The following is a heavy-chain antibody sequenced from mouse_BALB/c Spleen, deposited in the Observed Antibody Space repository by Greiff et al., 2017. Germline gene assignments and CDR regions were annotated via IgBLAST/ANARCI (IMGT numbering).Heavy chain of an antibody. CDR2: IDPANGNT. V-gene: IGHV14-3*02. D-gene: IGHD2-3*01. Sequence: EVQLVESGAELVKPGASVKLSCTASGFNIKDTYMHWVKQRPEQGLEWIGRIDPANGNTKYDPKFQGKATITADTSSNTAYLQLSSLTSEDTAVYYCARGGGYSWFAYWGQGTLVTVSA. CDR3: ARGGGYSWFAY. J-gene: IGHJ3*01. CDR1: GFNIKDTY.